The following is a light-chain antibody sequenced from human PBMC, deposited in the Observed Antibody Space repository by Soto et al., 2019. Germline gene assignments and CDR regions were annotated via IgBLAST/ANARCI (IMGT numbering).Light chain of an antibody. V-gene: IGKV3-20*01. CDR2: GAS. Sequence: EIALTQSPGTLSLSPGERATLSCRASQSVSSCYLAWYQQKPGQAPRPLIYGASSRAIGIPDRFSGSGSGTDFTLTISRLEPEDFAVNYCQQYGSSPWTFGQGTKVDIK. CDR3: QQYGSSPWT. CDR1: QSVSSCY. J-gene: IGKJ1*01.